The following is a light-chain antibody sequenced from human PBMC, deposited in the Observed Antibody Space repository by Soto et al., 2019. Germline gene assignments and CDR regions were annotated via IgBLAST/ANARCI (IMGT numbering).Light chain of an antibody. V-gene: IGLV2-8*01. CDR1: SSDVGGYNY. CDR3: SSYAGSSNV. Sequence: QSLLTQPPSASGSPGQSVAISCTGTSSDVGGYNYVSWYQQHPGKAPKLMIYEVNKRPSGVPDRFSGSKSGNTAFLTVSGLQAEDEADYYCSSYAGSSNVFGTGTKVTVL. J-gene: IGLJ1*01. CDR2: EVN.